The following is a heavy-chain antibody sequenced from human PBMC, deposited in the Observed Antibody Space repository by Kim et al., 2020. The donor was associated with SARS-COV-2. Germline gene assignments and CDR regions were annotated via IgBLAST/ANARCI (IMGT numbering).Heavy chain of an antibody. CDR3: VRGGYCSGGSCYSPNWFDP. Sequence: GGSLRLSCAASGFAFRSYAMHWVRQAPGRALEWVAIISSDGSNKDYRDSVKGRFTISRDNSKNTLYLQVNSLRPEGTAVYYCVRGGYCSGGSCYSPNWFDPWGQGTPVTVSS. CDR2: ISSDGSNK. D-gene: IGHD2-15*01. CDR1: GFAFRSYA. J-gene: IGHJ5*02. V-gene: IGHV3-30*03.